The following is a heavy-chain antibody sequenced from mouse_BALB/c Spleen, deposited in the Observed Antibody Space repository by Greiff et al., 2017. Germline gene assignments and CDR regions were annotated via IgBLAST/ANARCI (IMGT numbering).Heavy chain of an antibody. Sequence: DVKLVESGGGLVKPGGSLKLSCAASGFTFSSYAMSWVRQSPEKRLEWVAEISSGGSYTYYPDTVTGRFTISRDNAKNTLYLEMSSLRSEDTAMYYCARDGEPGFAYWGQGTLVTVSA. CDR3: ARDGEPGFAY. J-gene: IGHJ3*01. V-gene: IGHV5-9-4*01. CDR1: GFTFSSYA. CDR2: ISSGGSYT.